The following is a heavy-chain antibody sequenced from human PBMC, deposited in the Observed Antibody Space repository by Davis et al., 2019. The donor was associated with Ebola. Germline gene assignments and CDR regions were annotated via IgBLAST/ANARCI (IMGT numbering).Heavy chain of an antibody. V-gene: IGHV3-23*01. CDR3: AKDPARTIFGVVIPNWFDP. D-gene: IGHD3-3*01. J-gene: IGHJ5*02. CDR2: ISGSGGST. Sequence: GESLKISCTDSVITFSSYAMSWVRQAPGKGLEWVSAISGSGGSTYYADSVKGRFTISRDNSKNTLYLQMNSLRAEDTAVYYCAKDPARTIFGVVIPNWFDPWGQGTLVTVSS. CDR1: VITFSSYA.